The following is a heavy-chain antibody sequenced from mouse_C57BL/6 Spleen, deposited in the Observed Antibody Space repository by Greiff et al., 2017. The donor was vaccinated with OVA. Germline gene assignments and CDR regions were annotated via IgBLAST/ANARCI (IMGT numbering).Heavy chain of an antibody. V-gene: IGHV1-69*01. J-gene: IGHJ4*01. CDR1: GYTFTSYW. CDR3: ARHGSSYAMDY. D-gene: IGHD1-1*01. CDR2: IDPSDSYT. Sequence: QVQLQQPGAELVMPGASVKLSCKASGYTFTSYWMHWVKQRPGQGLEWIGEIDPSDSYTNYNQKFKGKSTLTVDKSSSTAYMQLSSLTSEDSAVYYCARHGSSYAMDYWGQGTSVTVSS.